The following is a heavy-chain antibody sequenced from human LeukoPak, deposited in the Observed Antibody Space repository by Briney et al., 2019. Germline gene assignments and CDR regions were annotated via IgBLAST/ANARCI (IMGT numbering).Heavy chain of an antibody. CDR2: IYYSGST. CDR3: ARASAYSYGIFY. J-gene: IGHJ4*02. V-gene: IGHV4-39*07. CDR1: GGSISSSSYY. D-gene: IGHD5-18*01. Sequence: SETLSLTCTVSGGSISSSSYYWGWIRQPPGKGLEWIGSIYYSGSTYYNPSLKSRVTISVDTSKNQFSLKLSSVTAADTAVYYCARASAYSYGIFYWGQGTLVTVSS.